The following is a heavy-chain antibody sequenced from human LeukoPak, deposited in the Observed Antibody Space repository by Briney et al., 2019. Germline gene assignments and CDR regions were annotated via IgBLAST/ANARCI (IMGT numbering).Heavy chain of an antibody. Sequence: PSETLSLTCTVSGGPISSYYWSWIPQPAGKGLEWIGRIYTSGSTNYNPSLKSRVTMSVDTSKNQFSLKLSSVTAADTAVYYCARDHPLLYYDILTGYPPQYYYYMDVWGKGTTVTISS. V-gene: IGHV4-4*07. J-gene: IGHJ6*03. CDR3: ARDHPLLYYDILTGYPPQYYYYMDV. CDR2: IYTSGST. D-gene: IGHD3-9*01. CDR1: GGPISSYY.